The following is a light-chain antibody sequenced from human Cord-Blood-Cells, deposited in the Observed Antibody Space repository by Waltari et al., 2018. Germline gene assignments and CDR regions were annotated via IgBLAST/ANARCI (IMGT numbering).Light chain of an antibody. CDR2: EGS. Sequence: SALTPPASVSGSPGQAIPISCTGTSRDVGSYNLVSWYQQHPGKAPQPMIYEGSKRPSGVSNRFSGSKSGNTASLTISGLQAEDEADYYCCSYAGSSTWVFGGGTKLTVL. V-gene: IGLV2-23*01. J-gene: IGLJ3*02. CDR1: SRDVGSYNL. CDR3: CSYAGSSTWV.